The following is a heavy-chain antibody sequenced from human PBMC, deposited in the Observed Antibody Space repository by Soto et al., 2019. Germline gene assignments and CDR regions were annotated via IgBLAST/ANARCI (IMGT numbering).Heavy chain of an antibody. CDR3: AKGPLSVTTVTTSVHVYSYGMDV. CDR2: ISWDGGST. J-gene: IGHJ6*04. CDR1: GFTFDDYT. V-gene: IGHV3-43*01. D-gene: IGHD4-17*01. Sequence: EVQLVESGGVVVQPGGSLRLSCAASGFTFDDYTMHWVRQAPGKGLEWVSLISWDGGSTYYADSVKGRFTISRDNSKNSLYLQMNSLRTEDTALYYCAKGPLSVTTVTTSVHVYSYGMDVWGEGTTVTVSS.